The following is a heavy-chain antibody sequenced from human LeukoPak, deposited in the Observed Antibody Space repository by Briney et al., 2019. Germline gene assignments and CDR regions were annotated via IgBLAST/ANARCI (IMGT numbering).Heavy chain of an antibody. D-gene: IGHD3-10*01. CDR1: GGTFSSYA. Sequence: SVTVSCTASGGTFSSYAISWVRQAPGQGLEWMGGIIPIFGTANYAQKFQGRVTITADESTSTDYMELSSLRSEDTAVYYCARDRDGALPLWGQGTLVTVSS. J-gene: IGHJ4*02. CDR3: ARDRDGALPL. CDR2: IIPIFGTA. V-gene: IGHV1-69*01.